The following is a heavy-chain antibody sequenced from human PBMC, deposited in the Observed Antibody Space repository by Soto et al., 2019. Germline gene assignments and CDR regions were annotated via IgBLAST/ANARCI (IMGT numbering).Heavy chain of an antibody. D-gene: IGHD3-10*01. CDR2: ISYDGSNK. V-gene: IGHV3-30*03. Sequence: QVQLVESGGGVVRPGRSLRLSCAASGFTFSSYGMHWVRQAPGKGLEWVAVISYDGSNKYYADSVKGRFTISRDNSKNTLYLQMNSLRAEDTAVYYCATSGSYDYWGQGTLVTVSS. CDR1: GFTFSSYG. J-gene: IGHJ4*02. CDR3: ATSGSYDY.